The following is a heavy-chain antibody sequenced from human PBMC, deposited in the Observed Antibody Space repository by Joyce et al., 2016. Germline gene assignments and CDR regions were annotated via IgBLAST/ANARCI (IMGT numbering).Heavy chain of an antibody. CDR3: ARGGISYYYAMDV. V-gene: IGHV3-21*01. D-gene: IGHD3-16*01. CDR1: GSTFSSSS. Sequence: QLVESGGGVVTAGGSLRLSCEASGSTFSSSSMSWFRQAPWKGLEWVAAISATSDYIFHAETVRGRFTVSRDNAKKTLYLQMNSLRAEDSAVFYCARGGISYYYAMDVWGQGTTVTVSS. J-gene: IGHJ6*02. CDR2: ISATSDYI.